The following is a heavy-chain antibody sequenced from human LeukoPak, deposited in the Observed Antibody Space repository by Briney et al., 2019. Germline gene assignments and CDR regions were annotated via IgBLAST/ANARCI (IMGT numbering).Heavy chain of an antibody. J-gene: IGHJ5*02. CDR2: ISSSSSTI. CDR3: ARLTRYAGDP. D-gene: IGHD3-9*01. Sequence: GGSLRLSCAASGFTFSSYTMNWVRQAPGKGLEWVSYISSSSSTIYYADSVKGRFTVPRDNAKNSLYLQMNSLRAEDTAVYYCARLTRYAGDPWGQGTLVIVSS. CDR1: GFTFSSYT. V-gene: IGHV3-48*04.